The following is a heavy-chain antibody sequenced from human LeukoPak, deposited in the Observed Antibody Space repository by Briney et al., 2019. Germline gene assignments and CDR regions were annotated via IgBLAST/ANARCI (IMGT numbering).Heavy chain of an antibody. Sequence: PSQTPSLTCTVSGGSISSGGYYWSWIRQHPGKGLEWIGYIYYSGSTYYNPSLKSRVTISVDTSKNQFSLKLSSVTAADTAVYYCARDLIAYSSQTYYFDYWGQGTLVTVSS. CDR1: GGSISSGGYY. J-gene: IGHJ4*02. CDR2: IYYSGST. CDR3: ARDLIAYSSQTYYFDY. D-gene: IGHD6-13*01. V-gene: IGHV4-31*03.